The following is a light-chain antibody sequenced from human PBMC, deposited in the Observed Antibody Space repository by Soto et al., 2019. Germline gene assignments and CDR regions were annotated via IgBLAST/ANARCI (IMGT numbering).Light chain of an antibody. CDR2: GAS. CDR3: QQYKNWPRT. Sequence: EIVMTQSPVTLSVSPGERATLSCRASQSVSSNLVWYQQKPGQAPRLLIYGASTRATGIPARFSGSGSGTEFTLTISRLQSEDFAVYYCQQYKNWPRTFGQGTKVEIK. V-gene: IGKV3-15*01. J-gene: IGKJ1*01. CDR1: QSVSSN.